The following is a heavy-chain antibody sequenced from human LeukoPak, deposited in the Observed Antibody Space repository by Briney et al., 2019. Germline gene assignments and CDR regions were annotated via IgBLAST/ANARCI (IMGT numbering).Heavy chain of an antibody. D-gene: IGHD3-22*01. Sequence: ASVKVSCKASGYTFTSYGISWVRQAPGQGLEWMGWISAYNGNTNYAQKLQGRVTMTTDTSTSTAYMELRSLRPDDTAVYYCARGHSPQYYYDSSGYYLGYWGQGTLVTVSS. V-gene: IGHV1-18*01. CDR1: GYTFTSYG. J-gene: IGHJ4*02. CDR2: ISAYNGNT. CDR3: ARGHSPQYYYDSSGYYLGY.